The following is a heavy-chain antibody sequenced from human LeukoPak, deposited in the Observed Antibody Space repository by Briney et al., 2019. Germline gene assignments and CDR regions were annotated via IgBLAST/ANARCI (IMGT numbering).Heavy chain of an antibody. V-gene: IGHV3-30*02. J-gene: IGHJ3*01. CDR3: AKEAGLFDV. Sequence: GGSLRLSCAASGFTFSSYSMNWVRQAPGKGLEWVAFIRPDASKEYHADSVKGRFIISRDNSKKILYLQMNSLRVEDTAMYYCAKEAGLFDVWGQGAMVIVSS. CDR1: GFTFSSYS. CDR2: IRPDASKE.